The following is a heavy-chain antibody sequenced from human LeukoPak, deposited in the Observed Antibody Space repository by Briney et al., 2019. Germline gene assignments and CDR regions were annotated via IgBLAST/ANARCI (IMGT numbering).Heavy chain of an antibody. CDR3: ARGATFGGYGVTVTMFDY. J-gene: IGHJ4*02. V-gene: IGHV1-2*02. Sequence: ASVKVSCKASGYTFTGYYMHWVRQAPGQGLEWMGWINPNSGGTNYAQKFQGRVTMTRDTSISTAYMELSRLRSDDTAVYYCARGATFGGYGVTVTMFDYWGQGTLVTVSS. CDR2: INPNSGGT. D-gene: IGHD4-17*01. CDR1: GYTFTGYY.